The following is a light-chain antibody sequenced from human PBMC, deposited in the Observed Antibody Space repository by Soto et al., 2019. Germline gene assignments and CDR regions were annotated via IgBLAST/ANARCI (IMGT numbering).Light chain of an antibody. V-gene: IGKV3-15*01. Sequence: ERVMTQSPAALSVSPGERATLSCRASQGVSRNLAWYQQKPGQAPRLLIYAASTRATGIPARFSGSGSETEFTLTISSLQSEDYAIYYCQQYNNWPPWTFGQGTKVDI. CDR1: QGVSRN. CDR2: AAS. J-gene: IGKJ1*01. CDR3: QQYNNWPPWT.